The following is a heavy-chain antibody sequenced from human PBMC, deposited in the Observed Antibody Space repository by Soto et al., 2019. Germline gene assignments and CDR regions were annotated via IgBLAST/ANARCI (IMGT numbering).Heavy chain of an antibody. V-gene: IGHV2-5*02. J-gene: IGHJ6*02. CDR3: IQSRCGGDCLQSYASYYYYGMDV. D-gene: IGHD2-21*02. CDR1: AFSLSTGGVG. Sequence: QITLKESGHTLVKPTQTLTLTCTFSAFSLSTGGVGVGWIRQPPGKALEWLALIYWDYDKRYSPSLRSRLTITKDTSKDHVVLTMTIMDPVDTATYYCIQSRCGGDCLQSYASYYYYGMDVWSQGTTVTVSS. CDR2: IYWDYDK.